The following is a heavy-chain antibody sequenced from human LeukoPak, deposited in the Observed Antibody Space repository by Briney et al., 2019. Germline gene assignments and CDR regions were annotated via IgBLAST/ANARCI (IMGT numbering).Heavy chain of an antibody. D-gene: IGHD3-9*01. CDR2: IYYSGST. Sequence: SETLSLTCTVSGGSISSYYWSWIRQPPGKGLEWIGYIYYSGSTNYNPSLKSRVTISVDTSKNQLSLKVTSVTAADTAVYYCARVQEYDILTGYAATFDYWGQGTLVTVSS. J-gene: IGHJ4*02. CDR1: GGSISSYY. CDR3: ARVQEYDILTGYAATFDY. V-gene: IGHV4-59*01.